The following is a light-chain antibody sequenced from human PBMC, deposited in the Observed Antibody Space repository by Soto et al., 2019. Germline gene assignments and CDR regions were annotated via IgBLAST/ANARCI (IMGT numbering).Light chain of an antibody. V-gene: IGKV1-5*01. CDR3: PVSESHSWR. J-gene: IGKJ1*01. Sequence: DRVTITCRASQSIDRWLAWYQQRPGKAPKILIYHASSLETGVPSRFSGSGSGTDFTLTISCLQSDDCRPYCSPVSESHSWRFAEGTKVAI. CDR2: HAS. CDR1: QSIDRW.